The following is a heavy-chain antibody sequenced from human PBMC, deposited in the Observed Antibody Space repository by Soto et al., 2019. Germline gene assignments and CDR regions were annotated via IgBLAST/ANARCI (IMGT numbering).Heavy chain of an antibody. CDR1: GFTFSSYW. D-gene: IGHD6-13*01. CDR2: IKQDGSEK. V-gene: IGHV3-7*03. CDR3: ARASGSWSKHYYYYGMDV. Sequence: GGSLRLSCAASGFTFSSYWMSWVRQAPGKGLEWVANIKQDGSEKYYVDSVKGRFTISRDNAKNSLYLQMNSLRAEDTAVYYCARASGSWSKHYYYYGMDVWGQGTTVTVSS. J-gene: IGHJ6*02.